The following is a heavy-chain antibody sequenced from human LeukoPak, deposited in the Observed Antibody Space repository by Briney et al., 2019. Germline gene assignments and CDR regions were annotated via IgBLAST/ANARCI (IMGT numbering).Heavy chain of an antibody. D-gene: IGHD3-3*01. Sequence: SETLSLTCAVYGGSFSGYYWSWIRQPPGKGLEWIGEINHSGSTNYNPSLKSRVTISVDTSKNQFSLRLSSVTAADTAVYYCARGITIFGVVHDYWGQGTLVTVSS. CDR2: INHSGST. CDR1: GGSFSGYY. CDR3: ARGITIFGVVHDY. V-gene: IGHV4-34*01. J-gene: IGHJ4*02.